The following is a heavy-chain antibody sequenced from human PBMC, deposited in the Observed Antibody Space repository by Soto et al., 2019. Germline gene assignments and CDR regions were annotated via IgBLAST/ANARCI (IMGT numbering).Heavy chain of an antibody. D-gene: IGHD3-9*01. Sequence: EVHLLESGGDLVQPGGSLRLSCAASGFTFSTYDLNWVRQSPGKGLEWVSTISSDGDSTYYVDSVKGRFTVSRDNSKNTMYLQMNSLRAEDTSLYFCARDPSTGNADYWGQGTLVTVSS. J-gene: IGHJ4*02. V-gene: IGHV3-23*01. CDR1: GFTFSTYD. CDR2: ISSDGDST. CDR3: ARDPSTGNADY.